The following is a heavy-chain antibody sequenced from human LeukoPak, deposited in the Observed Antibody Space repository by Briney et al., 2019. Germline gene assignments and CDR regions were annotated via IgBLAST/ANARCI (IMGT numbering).Heavy chain of an antibody. Sequence: SVKVSCKASGGTFSSYAISWVRQAPGQGLEWMGGIIPIFGTANYAQKFQGRVTITADESTSTAYMELSSLRSEDTAVYYCARAEWSVSSWFNPWGQGTLVTVSS. CDR3: ARAEWSVSSWFNP. CDR2: IIPIFGTA. CDR1: GGTFSSYA. V-gene: IGHV1-69*13. D-gene: IGHD2-8*01. J-gene: IGHJ5*02.